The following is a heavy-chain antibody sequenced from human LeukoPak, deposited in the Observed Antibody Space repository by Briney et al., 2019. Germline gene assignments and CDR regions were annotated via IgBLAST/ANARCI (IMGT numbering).Heavy chain of an antibody. V-gene: IGHV3-23*01. CDR1: GFIFSNYA. J-gene: IGHJ4*02. Sequence: PGGSLRLSCAASGFIFSNYAMSWVRQAPGKWLEWVSAITGSGDSTYYADSVKGRFTISRDNSKNPLYVQMNTLRAEDTAVYYCAKWGDYDILTGYYVSDFWGQGTLVTVSS. CDR2: ITGSGDST. D-gene: IGHD3-9*01. CDR3: AKWGDYDILTGYYVSDF.